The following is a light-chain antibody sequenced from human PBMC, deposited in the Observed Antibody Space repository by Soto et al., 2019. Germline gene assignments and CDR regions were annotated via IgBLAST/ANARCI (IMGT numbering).Light chain of an antibody. V-gene: IGLV2-14*01. J-gene: IGLJ1*01. CDR1: TGDVGAYDY. CDR3: SSYTISGTPLHV. CDR2: EVS. Sequence: QSVLTQPASVSGSPGQSITVSCTGTTGDVGAYDYVSWYQQHPGKAPKLIIYEVSNRPAGVSNRFSGSKSGNTASLNIFGLQAEDHAHYYCSSYTISGTPLHVFVTGTKLTVL.